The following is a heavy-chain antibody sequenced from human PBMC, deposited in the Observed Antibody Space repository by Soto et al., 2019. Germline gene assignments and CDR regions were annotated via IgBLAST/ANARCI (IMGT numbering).Heavy chain of an antibody. Sequence: PGESLKISCKGSVYSFTSYWIGWLRQMPVKGLEWMGIIYPGDSDTRYSPSFQGQVTISADKSISTAYLQWSSLKASDTAMYYCAGYSSSPQPFCCVMEVWAQGTIVTLTS. V-gene: IGHV5-51*01. D-gene: IGHD6-6*01. CDR1: VYSFTSYW. J-gene: IGHJ6*02. CDR3: AGYSSSPQPFCCVMEV. CDR2: IYPGDSDT.